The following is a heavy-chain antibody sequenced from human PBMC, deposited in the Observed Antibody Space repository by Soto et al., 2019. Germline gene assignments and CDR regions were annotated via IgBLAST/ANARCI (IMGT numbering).Heavy chain of an antibody. CDR2: INHSGST. CDR3: ARGYYYGSGRLYYYYGMDV. J-gene: IGHJ6*02. D-gene: IGHD3-10*01. V-gene: IGHV4-34*01. CDR1: GGSFSGYY. Sequence: NPSETLSLTCAVYGGSFSGYYWSWIRQPPGKGLEWIGEINHSGSTNYNPSLKSRVTISVDTSKNQFSLKLSSVTAADTAVYYCARGYYYGSGRLYYYYGMDVWGQGTTVTVSS.